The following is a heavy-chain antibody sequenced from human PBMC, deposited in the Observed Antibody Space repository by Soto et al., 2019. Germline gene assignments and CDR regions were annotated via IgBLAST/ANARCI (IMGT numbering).Heavy chain of an antibody. V-gene: IGHV3-30*18. D-gene: IGHD3-3*02. Sequence: GGSLRLSCAASGFTFSSYGMHWVRQAPGKGLEWVAVISYDGSNKYYADYVKGRFTISRDNSKNKLYQQMNNLRAEDTAVYYCAKAFLEWLSSYNWFDPWGQGTLVTVSS. CDR1: GFTFSSYG. CDR3: AKAFLEWLSSYNWFDP. J-gene: IGHJ5*02. CDR2: ISYDGSNK.